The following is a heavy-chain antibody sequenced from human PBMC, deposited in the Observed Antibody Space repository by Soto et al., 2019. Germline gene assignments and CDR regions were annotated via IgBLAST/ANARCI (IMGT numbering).Heavy chain of an antibody. D-gene: IGHD3-10*01. CDR3: ARSGGEGYVFDY. CDR1: SGSISSSNW. J-gene: IGHJ4*02. Sequence: SETLSLTCAVSSGSISSSNWWSCVRQPPGKGLEWIGEIYHSGSTNYNPSLKSRVTISVDKSKNQFSLKLSSVTAADTAVYYCARSGGEGYVFDYWGQGTLVTVSS. CDR2: IYHSGST. V-gene: IGHV4-4*02.